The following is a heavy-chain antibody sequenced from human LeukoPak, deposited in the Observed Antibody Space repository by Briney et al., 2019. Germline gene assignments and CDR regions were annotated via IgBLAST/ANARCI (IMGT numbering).Heavy chain of an antibody. CDR2: IYNSGST. J-gene: IGHJ4*02. CDR3: ASGSTDYYRYFDY. D-gene: IGHD3-22*01. Sequence: SETLSLTCSVSGGSVSSHYWSWIRQPPGTGLKWIGYIYNSGSTNYNPSLKSRLTISVDTSKNQFSLKMASVTAADTAVYYCASGSTDYYRYFDYWGQGTLVTVSS. V-gene: IGHV4-59*02. CDR1: GGSVSSHY.